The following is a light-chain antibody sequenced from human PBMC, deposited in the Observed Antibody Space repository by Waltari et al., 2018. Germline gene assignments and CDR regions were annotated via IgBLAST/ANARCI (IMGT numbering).Light chain of an antibody. V-gene: IGLV2-14*01. J-gene: IGLJ1*01. CDR1: STDVGGYNH. Sequence: QPALTQAASVSGPPGQSIPISCPGTSTDVGGYNHVSLYQHHPGKAPKLIISEVSNRPSGVSYRFSGSKSGNTASLTISGLQAEDEADYYCSSYTSSSIPYVFGTGTKVTVL. CDR3: SSYTSSSIPYV. CDR2: EVS.